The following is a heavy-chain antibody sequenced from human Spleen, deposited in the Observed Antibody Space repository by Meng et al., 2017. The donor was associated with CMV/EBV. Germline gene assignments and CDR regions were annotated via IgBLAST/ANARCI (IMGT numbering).Heavy chain of an antibody. D-gene: IGHD2-2*01. Sequence: SGGSISSGDYYWSWIRQPPGKGLEWIGYIYYSGSTYYNPSLKSRVTISVDTSKNQFSLKLSSVTAADTAVYYCARRYCSSTSCRFDYWGQGTLVTVSS. CDR1: GGSISSGDYY. V-gene: IGHV4-30-4*08. CDR2: IYYSGST. J-gene: IGHJ4*02. CDR3: ARRYCSSTSCRFDY.